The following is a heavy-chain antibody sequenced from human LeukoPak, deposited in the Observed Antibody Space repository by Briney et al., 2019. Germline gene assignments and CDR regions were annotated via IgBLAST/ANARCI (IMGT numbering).Heavy chain of an antibody. Sequence: ASVKVSCKASGGTFSSYAISWVRQVPGQGLEWMGRIIPILGIANYAQKFQGRVTITADKSTSTAYMELSSLRSEDTAVYYCGVHPRRDGYNPSYYFDYWGQGTLVTVSS. CDR2: IIPILGIA. CDR3: GVHPRRDGYNPSYYFDY. J-gene: IGHJ4*02. D-gene: IGHD5-24*01. CDR1: GGTFSSYA. V-gene: IGHV1-69*04.